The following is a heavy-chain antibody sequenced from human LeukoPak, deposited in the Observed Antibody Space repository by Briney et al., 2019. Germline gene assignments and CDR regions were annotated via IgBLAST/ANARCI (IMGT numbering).Heavy chain of an antibody. CDR1: GFTFSNYW. J-gene: IGHJ6*04. CDR3: AELGITMIGGV. CDR2: ISSSGSTI. V-gene: IGHV3-48*04. Sequence: GGSLRLSCAASGFTFSNYWMHWVRQAPGKGLEWVSYISSSGSTIYYADSVKGRLTISRDNAKNSLYLQMNSLRAEDTAVYYCAELGITMIGGVWGKGTTVTISS. D-gene: IGHD3-10*02.